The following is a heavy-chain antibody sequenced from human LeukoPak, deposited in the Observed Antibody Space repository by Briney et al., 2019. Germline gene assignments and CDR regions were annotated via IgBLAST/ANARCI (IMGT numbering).Heavy chain of an antibody. Sequence: KPSETLSLXCTVSGASMTSYYWTWIRQPPGKGLEWIGYMYFGERTNYNPSLKSRATISIDTSKKQFSLNLKSVTAADTAVYYCARIPGDRPDDWGQGTLVTVS. V-gene: IGHV4-59*01. J-gene: IGHJ4*02. CDR3: ARIPGDRPDD. D-gene: IGHD7-27*01. CDR2: MYFGERT. CDR1: GASMTSYY.